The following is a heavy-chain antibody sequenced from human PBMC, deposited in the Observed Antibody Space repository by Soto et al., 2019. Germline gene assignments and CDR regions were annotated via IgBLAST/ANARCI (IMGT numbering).Heavy chain of an antibody. Sequence: PGGSLRLSCAASGFTFSTYWMSWVRQTPGKGLEWVANINQDGSEIYIVDSVKGRFTISRDNAKNSLYLQMNSLRVEGTAVYYCAREVRGPLYWGQGILVTVSS. CDR1: GFTFSTYW. CDR2: INQDGSEI. D-gene: IGHD2-2*01. CDR3: AREVRGPLY. V-gene: IGHV3-7*01. J-gene: IGHJ4*02.